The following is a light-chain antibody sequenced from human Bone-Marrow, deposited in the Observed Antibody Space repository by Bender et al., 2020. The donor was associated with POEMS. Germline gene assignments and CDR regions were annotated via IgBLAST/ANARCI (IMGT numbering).Light chain of an antibody. CDR2: RTN. Sequence: QSVLTQPPSVSGTPGQRVTISCSGTTSNIGSNYVYWYQQLPGAAPKLLIQRTNKRPSGVPDRFSASKSGTSASLTISGLRPEDEAYYHCAAWTDGLSVHVFGTGTKVTVL. V-gene: IGLV1-47*01. CDR3: AAWTDGLSVHV. CDR1: TSNIGSNY. J-gene: IGLJ1*01.